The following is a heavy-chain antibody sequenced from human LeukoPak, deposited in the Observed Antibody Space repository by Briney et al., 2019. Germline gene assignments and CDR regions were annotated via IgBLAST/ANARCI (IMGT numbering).Heavy chain of an antibody. CDR2: INPNGGST. CDR1: GGTFISYA. D-gene: IGHD5-24*01. Sequence: APVKVSCRASGGTFISYAISWVRQALGQGVEWMGIINPNGGSTNSAQKFQGTITMTRDMSTSTAYMELSSLRSEDTAVYYCARDSHHQDGYNYPLDYWGQGTLVTVSS. V-gene: IGHV1-46*01. CDR3: ARDSHHQDGYNYPLDY. J-gene: IGHJ4*02.